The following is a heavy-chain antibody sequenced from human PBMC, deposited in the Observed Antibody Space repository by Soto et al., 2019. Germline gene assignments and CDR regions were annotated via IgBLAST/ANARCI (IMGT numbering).Heavy chain of an antibody. CDR3: AKGFIVVVTVIRPDDAFDA. D-gene: IGHD2-21*02. CDR2: ISGGGGST. V-gene: IGHV3-23*01. CDR1: GFTFGNYG. Sequence: EVQLLESGGGLVQPGGSLRLSCAGSGFTFGNYGMNWVRQAPGKGLEWVSGISGGGGSTYYADSVKGRFTISRDPSKNTIFLEMNSLRAEDTAVYYCAKGFIVVVTVIRPDDAFDAWGQGTLVTVSS. J-gene: IGHJ5*01.